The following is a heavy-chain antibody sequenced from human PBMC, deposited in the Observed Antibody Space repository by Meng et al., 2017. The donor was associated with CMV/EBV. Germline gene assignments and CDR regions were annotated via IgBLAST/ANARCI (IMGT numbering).Heavy chain of an antibody. D-gene: IGHD4-17*01. J-gene: IGHJ4*02. CDR1: GPTSTSYY. CDR2: INPSGGST. Sequence: GVECKRRGASCTISGNGLGPTSTSYYCHWVRQAPGKGLEWMGIINPSGGSTSYAQKFQGRVTMTRDTSTSTVYMELSSLRSEDTAVYYCAEGDYGDAQVWGQGTLVTVSS. CDR3: AEGDYGDAQV. V-gene: IGHV1-46*01.